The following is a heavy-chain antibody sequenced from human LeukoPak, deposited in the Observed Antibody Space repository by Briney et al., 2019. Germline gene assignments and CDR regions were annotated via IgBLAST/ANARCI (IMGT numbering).Heavy chain of an antibody. CDR1: GYTFGAYY. CDR2: IRPNSGGT. Sequence: ASVKVSCKASGYTFGAYYMYWVRQAPGQGLEWMGWIRPNSGGTNYTQKFQGRVTMTRDASINTAYMELSRLTSDDTAVYFCATWGLHFDIWGQGTMVIVAS. D-gene: IGHD3-16*01. V-gene: IGHV1-2*02. CDR3: ATWGLHFDI. J-gene: IGHJ3*02.